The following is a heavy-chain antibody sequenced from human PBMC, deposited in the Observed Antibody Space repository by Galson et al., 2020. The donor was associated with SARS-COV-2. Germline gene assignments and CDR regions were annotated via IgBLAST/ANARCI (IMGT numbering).Heavy chain of an antibody. Sequence: GESLKISCKGSGYSFTNYWIGWVRQMPGKGLECMGIIYPDDSDTRYSPSFQGQVTISADKSINTAYLQWRSLKASDTALYYCATHLGERDVGGAFDMWGQGTSVAVSS. D-gene: IGHD3-10*01. CDR2: IYPDDSDT. V-gene: IGHV5-51*01. CDR1: GYSFTNYW. J-gene: IGHJ3*02. CDR3: ATHLGERDVGGAFDM.